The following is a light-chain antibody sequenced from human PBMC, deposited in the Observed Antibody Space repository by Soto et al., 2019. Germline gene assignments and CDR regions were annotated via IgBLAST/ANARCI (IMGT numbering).Light chain of an antibody. CDR1: QSVSSY. J-gene: IGKJ4*01. V-gene: IGKV3-11*01. Sequence: EIVLTQSPGTLSLSPGERATLSCRASQSVSSYLASYQQKGGQAPRLLIYDASNRATGIPARFSGSGSGTDFTLTISRLEPEDFAVYYCQQRSDWPTFGGGTKVEIK. CDR2: DAS. CDR3: QQRSDWPT.